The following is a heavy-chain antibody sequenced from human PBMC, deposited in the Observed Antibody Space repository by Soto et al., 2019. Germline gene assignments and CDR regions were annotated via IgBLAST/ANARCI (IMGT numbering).Heavy chain of an antibody. CDR1: GYSFSSHW. J-gene: IGHJ4*02. V-gene: IGHV5-51*01. CDR3: ARYSGSYWHYLDF. Sequence: XESLEISCKGSGYSFSSHWVAWVRQMPEKGLEWIGTIYPGDSDAKYSPAFRGQVTISADTSVSTAYLQWRSLEATDSAIYYCARYSGSYWHYLDFWGQGALVTVSS. CDR2: IYPGDSDA. D-gene: IGHD1-26*01.